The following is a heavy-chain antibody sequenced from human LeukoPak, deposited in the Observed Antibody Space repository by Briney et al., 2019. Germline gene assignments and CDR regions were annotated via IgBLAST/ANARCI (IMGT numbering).Heavy chain of an antibody. D-gene: IGHD2-2*01. J-gene: IGHJ4*02. CDR3: ARQIDREVPVDSDH. CDR1: GHSISSNYY. Sequence: PSETLSLTCAVSGHSISSNYYWGWIRQPPGKGLEWIGSIYHNGETYCSPSLKSRVTMSVDTSKNQFSLKLNSVTAADTAVYYCARQIDREVPVDSDHWGQGTLVTVSS. CDR2: IYHNGET. V-gene: IGHV4-38-2*01.